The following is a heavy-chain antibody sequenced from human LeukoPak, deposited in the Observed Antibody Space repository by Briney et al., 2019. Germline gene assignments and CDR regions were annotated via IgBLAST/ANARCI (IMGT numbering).Heavy chain of an antibody. D-gene: IGHD6-13*01. J-gene: IGHJ3*02. V-gene: IGHV3-30*02. CDR1: GFTFSSYG. CDR2: IQYDGSNK. Sequence: PGGSLRLSCAASGFTFSSYGMHWVRQAPDKGLEWVAFIQYDGSNKYYADSVKGRFTISRDNSKNTLYLQMNSLKTEDTAVYYCTRVLAAAANALDIWGQGTMVTVSS. CDR3: TRVLAAAANALDI.